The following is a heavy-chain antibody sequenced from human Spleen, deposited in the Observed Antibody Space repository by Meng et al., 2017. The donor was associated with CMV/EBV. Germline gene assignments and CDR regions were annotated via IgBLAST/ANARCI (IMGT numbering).Heavy chain of an antibody. D-gene: IGHD6-6*01. CDR1: GFTFSSYG. V-gene: IGHV3-33*01. CDR3: ARPYSSSSRVWYGMDV. CDR2: IWYDGSNK. J-gene: IGHJ6*02. Sequence: GGSLRLSCAASGFTFSSYGMHWVRQAPGKGLEWVAVIWYDGSNKYYADSVKGRFTISRDNSKNTLYLQMNSLRAEDTAVYYCARPYSSSSRVWYGMDVWGQGTTVTVSS.